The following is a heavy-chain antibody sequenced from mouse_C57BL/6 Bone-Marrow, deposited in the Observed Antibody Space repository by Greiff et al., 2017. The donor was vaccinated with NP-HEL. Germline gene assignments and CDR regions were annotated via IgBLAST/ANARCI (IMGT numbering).Heavy chain of an antibody. V-gene: IGHV1-19*01. Sequence: EVQLQESGPVLVKPGASVKMSCKASGYTFTDYYMNWVKQSHGKSLEWIGVINPYNGGTSYNQKFKGKATLTVDKSSSTAYMELNSLTSEDSAVYYCARRDYDGFAYWGQGTLVTVSA. D-gene: IGHD2-4*01. CDR2: INPYNGGT. CDR3: ARRDYDGFAY. CDR1: GYTFTDYY. J-gene: IGHJ3*01.